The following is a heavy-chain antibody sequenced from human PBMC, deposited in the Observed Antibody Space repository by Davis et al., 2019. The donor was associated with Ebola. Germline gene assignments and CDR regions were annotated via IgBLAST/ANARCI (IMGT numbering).Heavy chain of an antibody. CDR1: GFTFRSYS. Sequence: GESLKISCAASGFTFRSYSMNWVRQAPGKGLEWVSSISSSSSYKYYADSVKGRFTISRDNAKNSLYLQMNSLRAEDTAVYYCARDLLFLEWLLFTHAMDVWGKGTTVTVSS. D-gene: IGHD3-3*01. V-gene: IGHV3-21*01. CDR3: ARDLLFLEWLLFTHAMDV. J-gene: IGHJ6*03. CDR2: ISSSSSYK.